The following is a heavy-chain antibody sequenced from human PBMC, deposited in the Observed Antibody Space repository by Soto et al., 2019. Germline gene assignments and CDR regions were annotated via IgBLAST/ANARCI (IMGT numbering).Heavy chain of an antibody. J-gene: IGHJ2*01. D-gene: IGHD2-15*01. V-gene: IGHV4-4*02. CDR3: ARDLARYCSGGSCYPRRYFDL. CDR1: GGSISCSNW. Sequence: QVQLQESGPGLVKPSGTLSLTCAVSGGSISCSNWWSWVRQPPGKGLEWIGEIYHSGSTNYNPSLKSRVTISVDKSKNQFSLKLSSVTAADTAVYYCARDLARYCSGGSCYPRRYFDLWGRGTLVTVSS. CDR2: IYHSGST.